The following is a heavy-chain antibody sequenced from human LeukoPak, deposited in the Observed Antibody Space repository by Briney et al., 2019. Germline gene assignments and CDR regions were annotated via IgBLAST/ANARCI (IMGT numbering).Heavy chain of an antibody. D-gene: IGHD6-19*01. CDR1: GGSISSSSYY. Sequence: SETLSLTCTVSGGSISSSSYYWGWIRQPPGKGLEWIGSIYYSGSTYYNPSLKSRVTISVDTSKNQFSLKLSSVTAADTAVYYCARRGWNYSDYWGQGTLVTVSS. V-gene: IGHV4-39*01. CDR2: IYYSGST. CDR3: ARRGWNYSDY. J-gene: IGHJ4*02.